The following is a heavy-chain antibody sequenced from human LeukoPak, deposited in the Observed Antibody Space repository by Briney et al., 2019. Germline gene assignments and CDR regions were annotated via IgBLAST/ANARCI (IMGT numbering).Heavy chain of an antibody. V-gene: IGHV3-11*01. CDR2: ISSSGSTI. CDR1: GFTFSDYY. Sequence: GGSLRLSCAASGFTFSDYYMSWIRQAPGKGLEWVSYISSSGSTIYCADSVKGRFTISRDNAKNSLYLQMNSLRAEDTAVYYCARDRGYSSSWSDYYYYGMDVWGQGTTVTVSS. J-gene: IGHJ6*02. CDR3: ARDRGYSSSWSDYYYYGMDV. D-gene: IGHD6-13*01.